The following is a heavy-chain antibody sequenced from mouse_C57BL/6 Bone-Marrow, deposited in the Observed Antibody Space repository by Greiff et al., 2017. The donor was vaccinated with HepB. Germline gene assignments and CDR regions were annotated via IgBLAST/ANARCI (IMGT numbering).Heavy chain of an antibody. CDR3: ARLGYYFDY. Sequence: EVQLVESGGGLVKPGGSLKLSCAASGFTFSSYTMSWVRQTPEKRLEWVATISGGGGNTYYPDSVKGRFTISRDNAKNTLYLQMSSLRSEDTALYYCARLGYYFDYWGQGTTLTVSS. J-gene: IGHJ2*01. CDR2: ISGGGGNT. V-gene: IGHV5-9*01. CDR1: GFTFSSYT.